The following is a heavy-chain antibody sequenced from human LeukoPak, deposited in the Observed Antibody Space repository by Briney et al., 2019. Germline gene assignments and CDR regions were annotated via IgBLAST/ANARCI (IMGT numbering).Heavy chain of an antibody. CDR2: IIPIFGTA. D-gene: IGHD6-19*01. Sequence: ASVKVSCKASGYTFTGYYMHWVRQAPGQGLEWMGRIIPIFGTANYAQKFQGRVTITTDESTSTAYMELSSLRSEDTAVYYCARDHRYSSGWYVGYWGQATLVTVSS. CDR1: GYTFTGYY. V-gene: IGHV1-69*05. J-gene: IGHJ4*02. CDR3: ARDHRYSSGWYVGY.